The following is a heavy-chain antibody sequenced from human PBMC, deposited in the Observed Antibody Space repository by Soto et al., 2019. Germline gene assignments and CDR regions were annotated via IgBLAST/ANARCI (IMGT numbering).Heavy chain of an antibody. Sequence: GGSLRLSCAASGFTFSDYYMSWIRQAPGKGLEWVSYISSSGSTIYYADSVKGRFTISRDNAKNSLYLQMNSLRAEDTAVYYCARDPVVPAAPSNCYYGMDVWGQGTTVTVSS. J-gene: IGHJ6*02. V-gene: IGHV3-11*01. CDR1: GFTFSDYY. D-gene: IGHD2-2*01. CDR3: ARDPVVPAAPSNCYYGMDV. CDR2: ISSSGSTI.